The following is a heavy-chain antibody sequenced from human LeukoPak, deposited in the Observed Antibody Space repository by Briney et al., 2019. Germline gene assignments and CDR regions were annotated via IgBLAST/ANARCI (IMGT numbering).Heavy chain of an antibody. D-gene: IGHD6-6*01. J-gene: IGHJ4*02. CDR1: GYTFTSYG. Sequence: PGASVKVSCKASGYTFTSYGISWVRQAPGQGLEWMGWISASNGNTNYAQKLQGRVTMTTDTSTSTAYMELRSLRSDDTAVYYCARDSAHSPHWYSSSPIRRWDYWGQGTLVTVSS. V-gene: IGHV1-18*01. CDR3: ARDSAHSPHWYSSSPIRRWDY. CDR2: ISASNGNT.